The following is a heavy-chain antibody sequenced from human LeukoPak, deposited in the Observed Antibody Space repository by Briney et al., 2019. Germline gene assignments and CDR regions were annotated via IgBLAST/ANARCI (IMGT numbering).Heavy chain of an antibody. V-gene: IGHV3-21*01. CDR1: RFTFSSYS. Sequence: GGSLRLSCAASRFTFSSYSMNWVRQAPGKGLEWVSSISSSSSYIYYADSVRGRFTISRDNAKNSLYLQMNSLRAEDTAVYYCARSWLGYYWYYGMDVWGQGTTVTVSS. CDR3: ARSWLGYYWYYGMDV. CDR2: ISSSSSYI. D-gene: IGHD5-12*01. J-gene: IGHJ6*02.